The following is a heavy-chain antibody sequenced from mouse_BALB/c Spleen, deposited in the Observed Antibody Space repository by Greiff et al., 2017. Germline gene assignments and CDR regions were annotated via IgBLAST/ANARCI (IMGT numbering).Heavy chain of an antibody. V-gene: IGHV1-4*01. CDR1: GYTFTSYT. D-gene: IGHD2-3*01. CDR3: ARDGYYLFDY. J-gene: IGHJ2*01. Sequence: VQLQQSGAELARPGASVKMSCKASGYTFTSYTMHWVKQRPGQGLEWIGYINPSSGYTNYNQKFKDKATLTSDKSSSTAYMQLSSLTSEDSAVYYCARDGYYLFDYWGQGTTLTVSS. CDR2: INPSSGYT.